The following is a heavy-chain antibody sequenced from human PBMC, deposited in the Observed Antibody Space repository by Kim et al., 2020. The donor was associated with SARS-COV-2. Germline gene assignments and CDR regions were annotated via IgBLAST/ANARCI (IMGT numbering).Heavy chain of an antibody. Sequence: GGSLRRSCSASGFTFSSYAMHWVRQAPGKGLEYVSAISSNGGSTYYADSVKGRFTISRDNSKNTLYLQMSSLRAEDTAVYYCVKATSGYSSSWYRGGAYYFDYWGQGTLVTVSS. J-gene: IGHJ4*02. V-gene: IGHV3-64D*09. CDR2: ISSNGGST. CDR3: VKATSGYSSSWYRGGAYYFDY. D-gene: IGHD6-13*01. CDR1: GFTFSSYA.